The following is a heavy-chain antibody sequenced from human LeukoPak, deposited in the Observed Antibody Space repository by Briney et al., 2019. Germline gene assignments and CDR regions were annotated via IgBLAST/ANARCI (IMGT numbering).Heavy chain of an antibody. V-gene: IGHV1-69*05. Sequence: SVKVSCKASGGTFSSYAISWVRQAPGQGLEWMGGIIPIFGTANYAQRFQGRVTITTDESTSTAYMELSSLRSEDTAVYYCARSCISGPMVVVMYFDYWGQGTLVTVSS. CDR3: ARSCISGPMVVVMYFDY. CDR1: GGTFSSYA. D-gene: IGHD3-22*01. CDR2: IIPIFGTA. J-gene: IGHJ4*02.